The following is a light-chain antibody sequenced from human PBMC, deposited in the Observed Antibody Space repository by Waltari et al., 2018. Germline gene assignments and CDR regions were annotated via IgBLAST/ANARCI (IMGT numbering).Light chain of an antibody. CDR1: QSITNW. J-gene: IGKJ1*01. Sequence: DIQMTQSPSTLSASVGDRVTNTCRASQSITNWLAWYQQKPWKAPKLLIYRASNLESGVPSRCSGSGSGTEFTLTISSMQPDDFATYCCQQYDNYWTFGQGTKVEIK. V-gene: IGKV1-5*03. CDR2: RAS. CDR3: QQYDNYWT.